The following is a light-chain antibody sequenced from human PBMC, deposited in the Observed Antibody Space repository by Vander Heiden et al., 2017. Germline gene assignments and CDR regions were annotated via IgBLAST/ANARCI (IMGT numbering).Light chain of an antibody. Sequence: DIQMTQSPSSVSASVGDRVTITCRASQGISNWLAWYQEKPGKAPKLLIYAASSLQSGVPSRFSGSGSGTDFTLTISSLQAEDSATYYCQQANSFPPGFTFGPGTKVDIK. CDR2: AAS. CDR1: QGISNW. J-gene: IGKJ3*01. V-gene: IGKV1D-12*01. CDR3: QQANSFPPGFT.